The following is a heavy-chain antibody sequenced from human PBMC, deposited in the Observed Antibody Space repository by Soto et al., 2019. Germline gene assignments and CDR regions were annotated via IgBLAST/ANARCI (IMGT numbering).Heavy chain of an antibody. J-gene: IGHJ4*02. Sequence: GGSLRLSCAASGFIFSSYAMHWVRQAPGKGLEWVSSISGSGRITDYADFVKGRFTISRDSSKDALYLEMNSLRADDTAVYFCARDPYSDVWSGYFPYFDYWAQGILVTVSS. CDR3: ARDPYSDVWSGYFPYFDY. D-gene: IGHD3-3*01. V-gene: IGHV3-23*01. CDR2: ISGSGRIT. CDR1: GFIFSSYA.